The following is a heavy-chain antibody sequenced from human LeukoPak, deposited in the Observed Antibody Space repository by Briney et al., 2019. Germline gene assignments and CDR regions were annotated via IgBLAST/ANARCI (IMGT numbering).Heavy chain of an antibody. J-gene: IGHJ4*02. CDR3: ARLSSTTVFDY. Sequence: SETLSLTCTVSGGSISSGGYYWRWIRQHPGKGLEWIGYIYYSGSTYYNPSLKSRVTISVDTSKNQFSLKLSSVTAADTAVYYCARLSSTTVFDYWGQGTLVTVSS. CDR1: GGSISSGGYY. V-gene: IGHV4-31*03. CDR2: IYYSGST. D-gene: IGHD4-11*01.